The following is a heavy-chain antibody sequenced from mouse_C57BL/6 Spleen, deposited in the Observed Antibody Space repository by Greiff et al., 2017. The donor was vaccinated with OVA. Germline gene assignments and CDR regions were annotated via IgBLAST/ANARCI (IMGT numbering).Heavy chain of an antibody. CDR1: GYTFTSYW. V-gene: IGHV1-64*01. CDR3: ARSYYYGSSYGY. J-gene: IGHJ2*01. D-gene: IGHD1-1*01. Sequence: QVQLQQPGAELVKPGASVKLSCKASGYTFTSYWMHWVKHRPGQGLEWIGMIHPNSGSTNYNEKFKSKATLTVDKSSSTAYMQLSSLTSEDSAVYYCARSYYYGSSYGYWGQGTTLTVSS. CDR2: IHPNSGST.